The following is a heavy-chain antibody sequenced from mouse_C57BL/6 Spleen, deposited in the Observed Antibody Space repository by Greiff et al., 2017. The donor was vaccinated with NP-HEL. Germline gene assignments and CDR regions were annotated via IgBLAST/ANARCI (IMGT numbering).Heavy chain of an antibody. CDR2: IDPSDSYT. D-gene: IGHD2-5*01. CDR3: ARDYSNYGDY. V-gene: IGHV1-50*01. Sequence: VQLQQPGAELVKPGASVKLSCKASGYTFTSYWMQWVKQRPGQGLEWIGEIDPSDSYTNYNQKFKGKATLTVDTSSSTAYMQLSSLTSEDSAVYYCARDYSNYGDYWGQGTTLTVSS. J-gene: IGHJ2*01. CDR1: GYTFTSYW.